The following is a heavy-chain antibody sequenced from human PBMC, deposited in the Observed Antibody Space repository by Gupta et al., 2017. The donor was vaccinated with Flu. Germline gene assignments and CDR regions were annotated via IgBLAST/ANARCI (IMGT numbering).Heavy chain of an antibody. CDR3: ARGTTWIQLSGTLTY. Sequence: QVQLVQSGAEVKKPGASVKVSCKASGYTFNSYAMHWVRQAPGQRLEWMGWINAGKGNTKDSQKFQGRVTITRDTSASTAYMELSSRRSEDTAVYYGARGTTWIQLSGTLTYWGQGTLGTVSS. J-gene: IGHJ4*02. V-gene: IGHV1-3*01. D-gene: IGHD5-18*01. CDR2: INAGKGNT. CDR1: GYTFNSYA.